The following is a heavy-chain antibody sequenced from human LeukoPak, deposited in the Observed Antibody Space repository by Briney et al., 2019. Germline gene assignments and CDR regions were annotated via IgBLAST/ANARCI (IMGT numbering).Heavy chain of an antibody. Sequence: TGGSLRLSCTGSGFTFGHYALAWVRQAPGKGLEWLGFIRSQAYGGTIEYAASVKGRFSISRDNSKSIADLQINSLKTEDTAVYYCARGGDFGVPAPLGIDAFGIWGQGTMVTVSS. J-gene: IGHJ3*02. D-gene: IGHD2-2*01. CDR2: IRSQAYGGTI. V-gene: IGHV3-49*04. CDR3: ARGGDFGVPAPLGIDAFGI. CDR1: GFTFGHYA.